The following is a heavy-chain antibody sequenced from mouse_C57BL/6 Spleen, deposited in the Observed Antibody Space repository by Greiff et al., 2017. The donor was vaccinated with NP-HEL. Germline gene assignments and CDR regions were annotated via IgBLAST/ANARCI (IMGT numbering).Heavy chain of an antibody. V-gene: IGHV1-66*01. D-gene: IGHD3-2*02. CDR1: GYSFTSYY. J-gene: IGHJ4*01. CDR2: IYPGSGNT. Sequence: QVQLQQSGPELVKPGASVKISCKASGYSFTSYYIHWVKQRPGQGLEWIGWIYPGSGNTKYNEKFKGKATLTADTSSSTAYMQLSSRTSEDSEVEDWEGGKLRTDGMDDWGQGTSGTGSA. CDR3: EGGKLRTDGMDD.